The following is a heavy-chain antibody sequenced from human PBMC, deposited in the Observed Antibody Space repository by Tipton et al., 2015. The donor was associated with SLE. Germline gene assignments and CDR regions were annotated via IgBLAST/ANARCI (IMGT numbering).Heavy chain of an antibody. CDR3: ARSGSCPYYYYYMDV. V-gene: IGHV4-34*01. CDR2: INHSGGT. CDR1: GGSFSGYY. J-gene: IGHJ6*03. D-gene: IGHD1-26*01. Sequence: TLSLTCAVYGGSFSGYYWSWIRRPPGKGLEWIGEINHSGGTNYNPSLKSRVTISVDTSKNQFSLKLSSVTAADTAVYYCARSGSCPYYYYYMDVWGKGTTVTFSS.